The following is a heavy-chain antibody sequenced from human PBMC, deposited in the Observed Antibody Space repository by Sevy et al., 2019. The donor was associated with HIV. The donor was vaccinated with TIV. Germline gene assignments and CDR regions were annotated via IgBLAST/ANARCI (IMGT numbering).Heavy chain of an antibody. D-gene: IGHD6-6*01. CDR1: GFIFSDYY. Sequence: GGSLRLSCAVSGFIFSDYYMSWIRQAPGKGLEWVSYISSSGMTIYYADSVKGRFTISRDNAKNSLYLQMNSLRAEDTALYYCAKGRIPSIGTLGPFDSWGQGTLVTVSS. CDR3: AKGRIPSIGTLGPFDS. J-gene: IGHJ4*02. V-gene: IGHV3-11*01. CDR2: ISSSGMTI.